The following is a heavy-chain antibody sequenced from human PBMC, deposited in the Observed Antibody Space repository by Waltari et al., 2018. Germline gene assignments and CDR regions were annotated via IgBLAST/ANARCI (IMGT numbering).Heavy chain of an antibody. CDR1: GFTFSAYA. Sequence: EVQLLESGGGLVQPGGSLRLSCAASGFTFSAYAMSWVRQATGKGLDLVSAIQSGFNTYNADSGRGRFTIARDNSKNTQYLQMNGLRVEDTALYYCATARGYGTGWYGKNDYWGQGTLVTVSS. CDR2: IQSGFNT. CDR3: ATARGYGTGWYGKNDY. V-gene: IGHV3-23*01. D-gene: IGHD6-19*01. J-gene: IGHJ4*02.